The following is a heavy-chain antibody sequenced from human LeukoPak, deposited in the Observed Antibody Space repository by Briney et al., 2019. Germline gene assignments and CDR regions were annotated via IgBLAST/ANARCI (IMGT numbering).Heavy chain of an antibody. CDR3: ARSEMATNPLDY. CDR2: IYYTGST. D-gene: IGHD5-24*01. Sequence: PETLSLTCTVSGGSVSSDSYYWSWIRQPPGKGLEWIGYIYYTGSTNYNPSLRSRVTISVDMSKNQFSLKLSSVTAADTAVYYCARSEMATNPLDYWGQGTLVTVSS. V-gene: IGHV4-61*01. CDR1: GGSVSSDSYY. J-gene: IGHJ4*02.